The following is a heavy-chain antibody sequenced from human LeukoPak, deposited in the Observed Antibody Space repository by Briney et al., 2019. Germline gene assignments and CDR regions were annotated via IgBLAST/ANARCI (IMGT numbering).Heavy chain of an antibody. J-gene: IGHJ4*02. CDR3: ARASSGTYFYYFDY. D-gene: IGHD3-10*01. Sequence: PGGSLRLSCAASGFTFSSYVMNWVRQARGKGLEWVSCISSSSNYIYYADSVKGRFTISRDNAKNSLYLQMNSLRAEDTAVYYCARASSGTYFYYFDYWGQGTLVTVSS. CDR1: GFTFSSYV. CDR2: ISSSSNYI. V-gene: IGHV3-21*01.